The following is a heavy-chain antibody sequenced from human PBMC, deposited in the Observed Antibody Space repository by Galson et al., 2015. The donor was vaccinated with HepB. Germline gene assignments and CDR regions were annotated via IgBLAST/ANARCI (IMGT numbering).Heavy chain of an antibody. CDR3: AKDLSAGAFDS. D-gene: IGHD4/OR15-4a*01. V-gene: IGHV3-30*18. Sequence: SLRVSCAASGFTFKKYGMHWVRQAPGKGLEWVAVVSYDETSRAYADSVKGRLTISRDNSKNMLSLQMDNLRPDDTAIYYCAKDLSAGAFDSWGQGILVSVSS. CDR1: GFTFKKYG. J-gene: IGHJ4*02. CDR2: VSYDETSR.